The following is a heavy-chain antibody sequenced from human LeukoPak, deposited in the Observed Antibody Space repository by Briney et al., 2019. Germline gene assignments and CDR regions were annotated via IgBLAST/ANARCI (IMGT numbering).Heavy chain of an antibody. CDR1: GGSISSGDYY. Sequence: PSEALSLTCTVSGGSISSGDYYWSWIRQPPGKGLEWIGYIYYSGSTYYNPSLKSRVTISVDTSKNQFSLKLSSVTAADTAVYYCASSYGDFPFDYWGQGTLVTVSS. CDR3: ASSYGDFPFDY. CDR2: IYYSGST. V-gene: IGHV4-30-4*08. D-gene: IGHD4-17*01. J-gene: IGHJ4*02.